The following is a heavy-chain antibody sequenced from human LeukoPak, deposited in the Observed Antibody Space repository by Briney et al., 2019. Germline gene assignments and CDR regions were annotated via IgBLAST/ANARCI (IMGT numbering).Heavy chain of an antibody. J-gene: IGHJ6*02. CDR1: GYTFTNYY. CDR2: INPSGGTT. CDR3: ARPTSIIPASNVYYYYYAMDV. V-gene: IGHV1-46*01. D-gene: IGHD2-2*01. Sequence: ASVKVSCKASGYTFTNYYMHWVRQAPGQGLEWMGIINPSGGTTTYAHKFQDRVTMTRDTSTSTVYMEVGSLRPEDTAVYYCARPTSIIPASNVYYYYYAMDVWGQGTTVTVSS.